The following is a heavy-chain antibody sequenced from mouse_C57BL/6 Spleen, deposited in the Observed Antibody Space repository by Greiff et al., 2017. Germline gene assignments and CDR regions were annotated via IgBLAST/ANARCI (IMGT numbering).Heavy chain of an antibody. CDR2: IYPGSGST. CDR1: GYTFTSYW. CDR3: ARIITTVVATGAMDY. Sequence: QVQLQQPGAELVKPGASVKMSCKASGYTFTSYWITWVKQRPGQGLEWIGDIYPGSGSTNYNEKFKSKATLTVDTSSSTAYMQLSSLTSEDSAVYYCARIITTVVATGAMDYWGQGTSVTVSS. J-gene: IGHJ4*01. V-gene: IGHV1-55*01. D-gene: IGHD1-1*01.